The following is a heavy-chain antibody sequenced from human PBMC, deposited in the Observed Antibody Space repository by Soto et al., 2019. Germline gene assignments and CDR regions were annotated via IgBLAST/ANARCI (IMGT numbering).Heavy chain of an antibody. D-gene: IGHD5-12*01. Sequence: QVQLQQWGAGLLKPSETLSLTCAVHGVSFSGYFWSWIRQPPGEGLEWIGEINLGGSTNYNPSLKSRGTISVDTSKNQFSLKLSSVTAADTAVYYCARDIGGYDTGLIGYWGQGTLVTVSS. J-gene: IGHJ4*02. CDR3: ARDIGGYDTGLIGY. CDR1: GVSFSGYF. CDR2: INLGGST. V-gene: IGHV4-34*01.